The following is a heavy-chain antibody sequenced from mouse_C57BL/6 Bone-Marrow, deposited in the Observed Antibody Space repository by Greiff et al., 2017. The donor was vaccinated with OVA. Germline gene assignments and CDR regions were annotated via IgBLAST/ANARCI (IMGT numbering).Heavy chain of an antibody. Sequence: EVKLMESGGGLVQPGGSMKLSCAASGFTFSDAWMDWVRQSPEKGLEWVAEIRHKANNHATYYAESVKGRFTISRDDSKSSVYLQMNSLRAEDTGIYYCTTGGSSSRYYAMDYWGQGTSVTVSS. CDR3: TTGGSSSRYYAMDY. CDR2: IRHKANNHAT. J-gene: IGHJ4*01. D-gene: IGHD1-1*01. V-gene: IGHV6-6*01. CDR1: GFTFSDAW.